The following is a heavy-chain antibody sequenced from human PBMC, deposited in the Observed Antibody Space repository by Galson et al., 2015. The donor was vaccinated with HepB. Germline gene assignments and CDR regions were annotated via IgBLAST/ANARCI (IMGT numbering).Heavy chain of an antibody. CDR1: GFTFSSYW. CDR2: INSDGSST. CDR3: ARDGGGYSGYDYRGNWFDP. D-gene: IGHD5-12*01. Sequence: SLRLSCAASGFTFSSYWMHWVRQAPGKGLVWVSRINSDGSSTSYADSVKGRFTISRDNAKNTLYLQMNSLRAEDTAVYYCARDGGGYSGYDYRGNWFDPWGQGTLVTVSS. V-gene: IGHV3-74*01. J-gene: IGHJ5*02.